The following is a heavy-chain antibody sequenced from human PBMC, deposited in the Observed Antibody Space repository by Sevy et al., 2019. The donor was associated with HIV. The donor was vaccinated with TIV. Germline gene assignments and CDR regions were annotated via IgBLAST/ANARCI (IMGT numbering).Heavy chain of an antibody. Sequence: GGSLRLSCAASGFTFGGYWLSWVRQAPGKGLEWVANIKPDGSETYVDSVKGRFFISRDIAMNSLYLQMNSLRVEDTAVYYCAAEWDYWGQGALVTVSS. J-gene: IGHJ4*02. CDR1: GFTFGGYW. V-gene: IGHV3-7*03. CDR2: IKPDGSET. D-gene: IGHD2-8*01. CDR3: AAEWDY.